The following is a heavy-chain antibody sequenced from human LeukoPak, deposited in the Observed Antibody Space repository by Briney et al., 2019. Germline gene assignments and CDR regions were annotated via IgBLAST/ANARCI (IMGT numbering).Heavy chain of an antibody. J-gene: IGHJ4*02. V-gene: IGHV4-59*01. D-gene: IGHD2-2*01. CDR1: GGSISSYY. CDR2: IYYSGST. Sequence: SETLSLTCTVSGGSISSYYWSWIRQPPGKGLEWIGYIYYSGSTNYNPSLKSRVTISVDTSKNQFSLNLSSVTAADTAVYYCARGALLVPAAFDYWGQGTLVTVSS. CDR3: ARGALLVPAAFDY.